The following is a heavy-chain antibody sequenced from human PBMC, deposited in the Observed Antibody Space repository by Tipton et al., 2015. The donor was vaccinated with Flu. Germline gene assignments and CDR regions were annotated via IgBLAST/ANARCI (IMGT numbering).Heavy chain of an antibody. CDR2: ISSSSSYI. Sequence: SLRLSCAASGFTFSSYSMNWVRQAPGKGLEWVSSISSSSSYIYYADSVKGRFTISRDNAKNSLYLQMNSLRAEDTAVYYCARARGGLVSPHWGQGTMVTVSS. CDR1: GFTFSSYS. D-gene: IGHD3-10*01. CDR3: ARARGGLVSPH. J-gene: IGHJ3*01. V-gene: IGHV3-21*01.